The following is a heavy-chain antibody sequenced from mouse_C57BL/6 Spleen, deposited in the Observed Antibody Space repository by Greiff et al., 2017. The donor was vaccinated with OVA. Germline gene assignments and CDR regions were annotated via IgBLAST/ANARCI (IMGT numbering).Heavy chain of an antibody. D-gene: IGHD2-2*01. CDR1: GYTFTDYN. Sequence: EVKLMESGPELVKPGASVKMSCKASGYTFTDYNMHWVKQSHGKSLEWIGYINPNNGGTSYNQKFKGKATLTVNTSSSTAYMELRSLTSEDSAVYYCAREGIYYGYDVGFAYWGQGTLVTVSA. J-gene: IGHJ3*01. V-gene: IGHV1-22*01. CDR2: INPNNGGT. CDR3: AREGIYYGYDVGFAY.